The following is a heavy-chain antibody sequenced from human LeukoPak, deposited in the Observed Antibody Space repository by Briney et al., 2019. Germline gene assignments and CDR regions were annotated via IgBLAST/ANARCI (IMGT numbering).Heavy chain of an antibody. D-gene: IGHD2-15*01. CDR2: ISGSGGST. CDR3: AKGGCSGGSCYYPYYFDY. V-gene: IGHV3-23*01. Sequence: GGSLRLSCAASGFTFSSYAMSWVRQAPGKGLEWVSAISGSGGSTYYADSVKGRFTISRDNSKNTLYLQMNSLRAEDTAVYYCAKGGCSGGSCYYPYYFDYWGQGTQVTVSS. CDR1: GFTFSSYA. J-gene: IGHJ4*02.